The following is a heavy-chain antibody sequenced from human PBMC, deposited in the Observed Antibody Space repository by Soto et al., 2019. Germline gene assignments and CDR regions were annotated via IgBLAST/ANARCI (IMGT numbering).Heavy chain of an antibody. Sequence: RGESLKISCKGSGYSFTSYWIGWVRQMPGKGLEWMGIIYPGDSDTRYSPSFQGQVTISADKSISTAYLQWSSLKASDTAMYYCARGAYCGGDCYSGADDYWGQGTLVTVSS. J-gene: IGHJ4*02. D-gene: IGHD2-21*02. CDR1: GYSFTSYW. V-gene: IGHV5-51*01. CDR2: IYPGDSDT. CDR3: ARGAYCGGDCYSGADDY.